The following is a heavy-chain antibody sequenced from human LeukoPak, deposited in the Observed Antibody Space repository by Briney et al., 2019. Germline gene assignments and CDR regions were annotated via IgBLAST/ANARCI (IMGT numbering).Heavy chain of an antibody. Sequence: SETLSLTCTVSGGSISSNIYYWAWIRQPPGKGLEWIGSIYFSGTTYYNPSLKSRVTISVDTSKNQFSLDLSSVTAADTAVYFCARPSCTTSGCSHGGFYYYGLDVWGQGTTVTVSS. J-gene: IGHJ6*02. CDR1: GGSISSNIYY. CDR3: ARPSCTTSGCSHGGFYYYGLDV. CDR2: IYFSGTT. D-gene: IGHD2-8*01. V-gene: IGHV4-39*01.